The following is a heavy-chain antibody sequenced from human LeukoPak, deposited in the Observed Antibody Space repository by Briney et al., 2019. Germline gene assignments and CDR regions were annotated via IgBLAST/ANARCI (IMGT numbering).Heavy chain of an antibody. J-gene: IGHJ4*02. CDR2: IKYDGSEI. CDR3: ARMGDDY. CDR1: GFTFSNYW. V-gene: IGHV3-7*01. D-gene: IGHD1-26*01. Sequence: GGSLRLSCAASGFTFSNYWMSWVRQAPGKGLEWVANIKYDGSEINYVDSAKGRFTISRDNAKNSLYLQMNSLRAEDTAVYYCARMGDDYWGQGTLVTVSS.